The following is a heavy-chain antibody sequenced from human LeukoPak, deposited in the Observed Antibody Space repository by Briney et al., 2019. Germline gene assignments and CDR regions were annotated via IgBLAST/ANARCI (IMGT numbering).Heavy chain of an antibody. D-gene: IGHD2/OR15-2a*01. CDR1: GGSISSYQ. V-gene: IGHV4-59*08. CDR3: AGHHPRNTVDF. CDR2: ISYSGFT. J-gene: IGHJ4*02. Sequence: PSETLSLTCAVPGGSISSYQWSWNRQPPGKGLEWIGYISYSGFTNYNPSLKSRVTISLDTSKNQFSLKLTSVTAADTAVYYCAGHHPRNTVDFWGQGTLVTVSS.